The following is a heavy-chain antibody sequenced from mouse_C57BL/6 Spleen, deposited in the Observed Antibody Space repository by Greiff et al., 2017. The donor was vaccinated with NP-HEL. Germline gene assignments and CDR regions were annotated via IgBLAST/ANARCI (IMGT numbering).Heavy chain of an antibody. J-gene: IGHJ4*01. V-gene: IGHV1-82*01. D-gene: IGHD1-1*01. CDR3: ARGSYYGTYYAMDY. CDR2: IYPGDGDT. Sequence: QVQLQQSGPELVKPGASVKISCKASGYAFSSSWMNWVKQRPGKGLEWIGRIYPGDGDTNYNGKFKGKATLTADKSSSTAYMQLSSLTSEDSAVYFCARGSYYGTYYAMDYWGQGTSVTVSS. CDR1: GYAFSSSW.